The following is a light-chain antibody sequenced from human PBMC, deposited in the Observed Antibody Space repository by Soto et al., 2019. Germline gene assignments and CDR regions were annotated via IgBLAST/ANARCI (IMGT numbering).Light chain of an antibody. CDR2: SAS. V-gene: IGKV1-27*01. CDR3: QKYNSALT. Sequence: DIQMTQSPSSLSASVGDRITITCRASQDISNYLAWYQQKPGKVPKLLIYSASTLQSGVPSRFSGSGSGTDFTLTISSLQPEDVATYFCQKYNSALTFGQGTLLEIK. CDR1: QDISNY. J-gene: IGKJ5*01.